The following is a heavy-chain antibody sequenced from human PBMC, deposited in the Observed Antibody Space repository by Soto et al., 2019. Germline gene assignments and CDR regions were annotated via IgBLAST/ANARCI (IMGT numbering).Heavy chain of an antibody. V-gene: IGHV3-74*01. CDR3: ARVGVWSEFDY. CDR2: INSDGSST. Sequence: EVQLVESGGGLVQPGGSLRLSCEASGFTFSSYWMHWVRQAPGKGLVWVSRINSDGSSTSYADSVKGRFTISRDNAKNTVYLQMHSLRAEDTAVYYCARVGVWSEFDYWGQGNLVTVAS. J-gene: IGHJ4*02. D-gene: IGHD1-26*01. CDR1: GFTFSSYW.